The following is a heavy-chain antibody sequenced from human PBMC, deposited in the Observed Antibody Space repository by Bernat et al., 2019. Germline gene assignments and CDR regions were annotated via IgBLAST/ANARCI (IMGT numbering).Heavy chain of an antibody. CDR1: GGTFSSYT. CDR3: ARDERDDFWSGYYRAFDI. CDR2: IIPILGIA. V-gene: IGHV1-69*08. J-gene: IGHJ3*02. D-gene: IGHD3-3*01. Sequence: QVQLVQSGAEVKKPGSSVKVSCKASGGTFSSYTISWVRQAPGQGLEWMGRIIPILGIANYAQKFQGRVTITADKSTSTAYMELSSLRSEDTAVYYCARDERDDFWSGYYRAFDIWGQGTMVTVSS.